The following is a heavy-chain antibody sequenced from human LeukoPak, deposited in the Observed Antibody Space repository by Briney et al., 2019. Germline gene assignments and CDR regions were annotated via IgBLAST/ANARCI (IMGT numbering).Heavy chain of an antibody. CDR2: IWYDGSNK. CDR3: ARSTRDYDFWSGYNYYYYGMDV. CDR1: GFTFSSYG. Sequence: GRSLRLSCAASGFTFSSYGMHWVRQAPGKGLEWVAVIWYDGSNKYYADSVKGRFTISRDNSKNTLYLQMNSLRAEDTAVYYCARSTRDYDFWSGYNYYYYGMDVWGQGTTVTVSS. J-gene: IGHJ6*02. D-gene: IGHD3-3*01. V-gene: IGHV3-33*08.